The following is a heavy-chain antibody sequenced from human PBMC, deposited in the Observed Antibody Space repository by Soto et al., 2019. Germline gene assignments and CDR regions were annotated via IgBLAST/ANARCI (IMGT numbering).Heavy chain of an antibody. J-gene: IGHJ6*02. CDR3: ARDYAGSKNVFRLDHYYYGMDV. Sequence: GGSLRLSCAASGFTFSSYAMHWVRQAPGKGLEWVAVISYDGSNKYYADSVKGRFTISRDNSKNTLYLQMNGLRAEDTAVYYCARDYAGSKNVFRLDHYYYGMDVWGQGTTVTVSS. CDR1: GFTFSSYA. D-gene: IGHD3-10*01. V-gene: IGHV3-30-3*01. CDR2: ISYDGSNK.